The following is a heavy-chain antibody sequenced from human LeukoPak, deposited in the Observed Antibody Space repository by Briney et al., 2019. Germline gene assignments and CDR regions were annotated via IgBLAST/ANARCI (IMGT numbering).Heavy chain of an antibody. V-gene: IGHV3-43D*03. CDR2: ISWDGGST. Sequence: GGSLRLSCAASGFTFDDYAMPWVRQAPGKGLEWVSLISWDGGSTYYADSVKGRFTISRDNSKNSLYLQMNSLRAEDTALYYCAKDQGYSYGYAVDSWGQGTLVTVSS. CDR1: GFTFDDYA. D-gene: IGHD5-18*01. CDR3: AKDQGYSYGYAVDS. J-gene: IGHJ4*02.